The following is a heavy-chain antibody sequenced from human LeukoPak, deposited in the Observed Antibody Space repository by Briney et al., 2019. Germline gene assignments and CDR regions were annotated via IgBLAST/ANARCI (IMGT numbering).Heavy chain of an antibody. Sequence: PETLSLTCAVYGGSFSGYYWSWIRQPPGKGLEWIGEINHSGSTNYNPSLKSRVTISVDTSKNQFSLKLSSVTAADTAVYYCARGGRFGRGDYWGQGTLVTVSS. CDR1: GGSFSGYY. CDR2: INHSGST. J-gene: IGHJ4*02. V-gene: IGHV4-34*01. CDR3: ARGGRFGRGDY. D-gene: IGHD3-10*01.